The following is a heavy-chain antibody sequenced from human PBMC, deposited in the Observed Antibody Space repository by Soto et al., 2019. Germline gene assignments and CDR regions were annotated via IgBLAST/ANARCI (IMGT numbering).Heavy chain of an antibody. J-gene: IGHJ4*02. V-gene: IGHV1-3*01. Sequence: ASVKVSCKASGYTFTSYAIHWVRQAPGQRLEWMGWINAGNGNTKYSQKFQGRVTIIRDTSASTAYMELSSLRSEDTAVYYCARGGYDYVWGSYRPLPFDYWGQGTLVTVSS. D-gene: IGHD3-16*02. CDR2: INAGNGNT. CDR1: GYTFTSYA. CDR3: ARGGYDYVWGSYRPLPFDY.